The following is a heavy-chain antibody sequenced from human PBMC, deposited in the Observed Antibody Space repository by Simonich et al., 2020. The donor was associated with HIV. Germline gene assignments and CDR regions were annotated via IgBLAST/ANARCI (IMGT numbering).Heavy chain of an antibody. CDR1: GFTFTNSA. V-gene: IGHV3-23*01. CDR2: T. CDR3: AKEGSMGAFDI. J-gene: IGHJ3*02. Sequence: EVQLLESGGGLVQPGGSLRLSCVASGFTFTNSAMSWVRQAPGKGLWWVSGTYYADSVKGRFTISRDNSKNTLYLQMNSLRADDTAVYYCAKEGSMGAFDIWGQGTMVTVSS. D-gene: IGHD3-10*01.